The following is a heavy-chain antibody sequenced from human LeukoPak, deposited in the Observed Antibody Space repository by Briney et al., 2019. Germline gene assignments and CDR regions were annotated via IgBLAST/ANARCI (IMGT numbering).Heavy chain of an antibody. CDR1: GFTFSTYS. D-gene: IGHD4-23*01. Sequence: NPGGSLRHSCAASGFTFSTYSMNWVRQAPGKGLEWVSSISSSSSYIYYADSVKGRFTISRDNAKNSLYLRMNSLRAEDTAVYYCAGGGVVTNYYYYFIDVWGRGTTVTVSS. J-gene: IGHJ6*03. V-gene: IGHV3-21*01. CDR3: AGGGVVTNYYYYFIDV. CDR2: ISSSSSYI.